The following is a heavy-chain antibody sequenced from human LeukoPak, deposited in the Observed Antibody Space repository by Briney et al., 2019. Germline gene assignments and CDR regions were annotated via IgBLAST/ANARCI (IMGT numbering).Heavy chain of an antibody. D-gene: IGHD5-18*01. J-gene: IGHJ3*02. CDR3: AKSYGYGLIDI. CDR2: ISYSGST. Sequence: SETLSLTCTVSSGAIRTSNYYWGWGPPPPGKAVERIGNISYSGSTYYSPSLKSRVSISLYTSQNHFSLKMNAVTAADTRFFYWAKSYGYGLIDIWGQGTRVSVSS. V-gene: IGHV4-39*07. CDR1: SGAIRTSNYY.